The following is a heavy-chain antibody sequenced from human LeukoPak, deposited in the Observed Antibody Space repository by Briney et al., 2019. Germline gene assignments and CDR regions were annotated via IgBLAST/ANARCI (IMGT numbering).Heavy chain of an antibody. CDR1: GFTFSSYA. Sequence: GGSLRLSCAASGFTFSSYAMHWVRQAPGKGLEWVAVISYDGSNKYCADSVKGRFTISRDNSKNTLYLQMNSLRAEDTAVYYCARGDYYGSGSYYSVFDYWGQGTLVTVSS. V-gene: IGHV3-30*04. CDR3: ARGDYYGSGSYYSVFDY. CDR2: ISYDGSNK. J-gene: IGHJ4*02. D-gene: IGHD3-10*01.